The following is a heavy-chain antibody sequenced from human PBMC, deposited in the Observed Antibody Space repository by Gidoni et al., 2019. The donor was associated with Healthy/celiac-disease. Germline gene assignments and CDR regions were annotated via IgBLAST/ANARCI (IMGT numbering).Heavy chain of an antibody. D-gene: IGHD3-3*01. CDR2: MNPNSGNT. CDR1: GYTFTSYD. CDR3: ARGPKNDFWSGYFYYYYMDV. V-gene: IGHV1-8*01. J-gene: IGHJ6*03. Sequence: VQLVQSGAEVKKPGASVKVSCKASGYTFTSYDIHWVRQATGQGLEWMGWMNPNSGNTVYAQKFQGRVTMTRNTSISTAYMELSSLRSEDTAVYYCARGPKNDFWSGYFYYYYMDVWGKGNTVTVSS.